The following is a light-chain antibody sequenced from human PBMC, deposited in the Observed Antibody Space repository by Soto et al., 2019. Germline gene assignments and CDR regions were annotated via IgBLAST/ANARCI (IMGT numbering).Light chain of an antibody. CDR1: TSDVGGYNY. CDR3: SSYLASNTLA. CDR2: DVS. J-gene: IGLJ2*01. Sequence: QSALTQPPSASGSPGQSVAISCTGTTSDVGGYNYVSWYQQHPGKAPKLIIYDVSKRPSGVPDRFSGSKSGNTASLTVSGLQGEDEADYYCSSYLASNTLAFGGGTKLTVL. V-gene: IGLV2-8*01.